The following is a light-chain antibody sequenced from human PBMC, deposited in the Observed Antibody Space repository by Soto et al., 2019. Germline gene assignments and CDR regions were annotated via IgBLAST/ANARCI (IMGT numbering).Light chain of an antibody. CDR1: QSISSW. CDR2: DAS. Sequence: DIQMTQSPSTVSASVGDRVTITCRASQSISSWLAWYQQKPGKAPNLLIYDASNLETGVPSRFSGSGSGTDFTFTISSLQPEDIATYYCQQYHNLPLTFGGGTKVEIK. V-gene: IGKV1-33*01. J-gene: IGKJ4*01. CDR3: QQYHNLPLT.